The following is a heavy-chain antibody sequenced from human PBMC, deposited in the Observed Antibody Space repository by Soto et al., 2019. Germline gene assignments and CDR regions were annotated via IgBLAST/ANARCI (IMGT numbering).Heavy chain of an antibody. J-gene: IGHJ4*02. CDR3: ARRDTSGFLRYFDN. CDR1: GGTLSSFINYP. D-gene: IGHD3-3*01. CDR2: IVPNVGTV. Sequence: QMQLVQSGAEVKKPGSSVKVSCKASGGTLSSFINYPINWVRQAPGQGLEWMGGIVPNVGTVNYAQKFQGSVTINADKSTGTSYMELSSLRSEDTALYYCARRDTSGFLRYFDNWGQGTLVTVSS. V-gene: IGHV1-69*06.